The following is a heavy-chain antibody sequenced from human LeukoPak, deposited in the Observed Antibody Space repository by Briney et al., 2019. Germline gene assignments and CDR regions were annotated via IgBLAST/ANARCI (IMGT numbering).Heavy chain of an antibody. CDR2: IVVGSGNT. V-gene: IGHV1-58*01. D-gene: IGHD5-18*01. CDR1: GFTFTSSA. Sequence: SVKVSCKASGFTFTSSAVQWVRQARGERLEWIGWIVVGSGNTNYAQKFQERVTITRDMSTSTAYMELISQRSEDTAVYYCAAGGRDTAMAPPPGFDPWGQGTLVTVSS. J-gene: IGHJ5*02. CDR3: AAGGRDTAMAPPPGFDP.